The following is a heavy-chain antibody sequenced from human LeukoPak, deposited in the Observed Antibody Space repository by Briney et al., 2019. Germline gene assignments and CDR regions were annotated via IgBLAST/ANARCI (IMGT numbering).Heavy chain of an antibody. D-gene: IGHD2-2*01. CDR2: INHSGST. CDR1: GGSFSGYY. Sequence: SETLSLTCAVYGGSFSGYYWSWIRQPPGRGLEWIGEINHSGSTNYNPSLKSRVTISVDTSKNQFSLKLSSVTAADTAVYYCARVQIVVVPAAIHYYYYYMDVWGKGTTVTVSS. J-gene: IGHJ6*03. V-gene: IGHV4-34*01. CDR3: ARVQIVVVPAAIHYYYYYMDV.